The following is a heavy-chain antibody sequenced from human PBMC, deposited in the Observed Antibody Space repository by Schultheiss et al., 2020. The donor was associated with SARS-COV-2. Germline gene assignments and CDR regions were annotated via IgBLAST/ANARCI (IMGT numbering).Heavy chain of an antibody. CDR2: ISSSGSTI. Sequence: GGSLRLSCAASGFTFSDYYMSWIRQAPGKGLEWVSYISSSGSTIYYADSVKGRFTISRDNAKNSLYLQMNSLRAEDTAVYYCARIERLVANQYYFDYWGQGTLVTVSS. J-gene: IGHJ4*02. D-gene: IGHD5-12*01. CDR3: ARIERLVANQYYFDY. V-gene: IGHV3-11*01. CDR1: GFTFSDYY.